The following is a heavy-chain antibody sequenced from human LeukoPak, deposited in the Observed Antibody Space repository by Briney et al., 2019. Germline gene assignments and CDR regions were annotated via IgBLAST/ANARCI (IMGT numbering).Heavy chain of an antibody. CDR1: GGSFSGYY. CDR2: IYYSGNT. V-gene: IGHV4-34*01. Sequence: SETLSLTCAVYGGSFSGYYWSWIRRPPGKGLEWVGSIYYSGNTYYNPSLKSRVTISVDTSKNQFSLKLISVTAADTAVYYCARQNGVGLFILPGGQGTLVTVSS. CDR3: ARQNGVGLFILP. J-gene: IGHJ4*02. D-gene: IGHD3-3*01.